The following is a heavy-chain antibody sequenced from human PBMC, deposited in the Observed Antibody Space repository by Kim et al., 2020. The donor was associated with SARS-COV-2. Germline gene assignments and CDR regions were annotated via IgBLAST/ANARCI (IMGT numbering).Heavy chain of an antibody. CDR1: GGSVSSGSYY. V-gene: IGHV4-61*01. Sequence: SETLSLTCTVSGGSVSSGSYYWSWIRQPPGKGLEWIGYIYYSGSTNYNPPLKSRVTISVDTSKNQFSLKLSSVTAADTAVYYCARVCLHSGYDLVYVSPYYYYYGMDVWGQGTTVTISS. CDR2: IYYSGST. J-gene: IGHJ6*02. D-gene: IGHD5-12*01. CDR3: ARVCLHSGYDLVYVSPYYYYYGMDV.